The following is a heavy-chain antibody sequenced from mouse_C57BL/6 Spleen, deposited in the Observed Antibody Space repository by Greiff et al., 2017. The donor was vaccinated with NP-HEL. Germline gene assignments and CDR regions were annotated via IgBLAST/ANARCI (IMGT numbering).Heavy chain of an antibody. V-gene: IGHV1-63*01. CDR3: ARTGDGNLFAY. CDR2: IYPGGGYT. CDR1: GYTFTNYW. J-gene: IGHJ3*01. Sequence: QVQLQQSGAELVRPGTSVKMSCKASGYTFTNYWIGWAKQRPGHGLEWIGDIYPGGGYTNYNEKFKGKATLTADKSSSTAYMQFSSLTSEDSAIYYCARTGDGNLFAYWGQGTLVTVSA. D-gene: IGHD2-1*01.